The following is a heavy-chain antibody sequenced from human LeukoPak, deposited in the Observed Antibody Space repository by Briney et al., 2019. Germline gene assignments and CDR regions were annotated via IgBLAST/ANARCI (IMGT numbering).Heavy chain of an antibody. D-gene: IGHD2-15*01. J-gene: IGHJ3*02. CDR3: ARVIVGSGGRYDSFDI. CDR1: GGSISSGGYY. Sequence: SETLSLTCTVSGGSISSGGYYWSWIRQHPGKGLEWIGYIYYSGSTYYKSSLKSRVTTSVDTSESQFSLKLSSVTAADTAVYYCARVIVGSGGRYDSFDIWGQGTMVTVSS. CDR2: IYYSGST. V-gene: IGHV4-31*03.